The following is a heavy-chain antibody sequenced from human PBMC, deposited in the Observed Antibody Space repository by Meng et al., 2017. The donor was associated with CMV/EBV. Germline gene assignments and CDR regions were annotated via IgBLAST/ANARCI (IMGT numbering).Heavy chain of an antibody. J-gene: IGHJ6*02. CDR3: ARRGDDYRNYYYGMDV. V-gene: IGHV3-30*19. Sequence: GGSLRLSCAASGFTFSSYGMHWVRQAPGKGLEWVAVISYDGSNKYYADSVKGRFTISRDNSKNTLYLQMNSLRAEDTAVYYCARRGDDYRNYYYGMDVWGQGTTVTVSS. D-gene: IGHD4-11*01. CDR2: ISYDGSNK. CDR1: GFTFSSYG.